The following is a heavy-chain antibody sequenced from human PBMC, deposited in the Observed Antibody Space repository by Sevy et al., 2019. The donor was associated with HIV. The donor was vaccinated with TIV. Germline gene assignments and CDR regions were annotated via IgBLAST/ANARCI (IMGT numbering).Heavy chain of an antibody. J-gene: IGHJ4*02. D-gene: IGHD6-13*01. V-gene: IGHV3-23*01. Sequence: GGSLRLSCAASGFTFSSYAMSWVRQAPGKGLEWVSAMSGSGGSTYYADSVKGRFTISRDNSKNTLYLQMNSLRAEDTAVYYCAKDYGSSWLYFDYWGQGTLVTVSS. CDR1: GFTFSSYA. CDR2: MSGSGGST. CDR3: AKDYGSSWLYFDY.